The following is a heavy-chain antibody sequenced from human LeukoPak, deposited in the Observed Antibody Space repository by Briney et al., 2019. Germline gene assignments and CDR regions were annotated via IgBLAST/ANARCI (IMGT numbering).Heavy chain of an antibody. CDR1: GYTFTGYY. CDR3: ARGGDGASSPYYYYYMDV. J-gene: IGHJ6*03. CDR2: INPNSGGT. V-gene: IGHV1-2*02. Sequence: ASVKVSCKASGYTFTGYYMHWVRQAPGQGLEWMGWINPNSGGTNYAQKFQGRVTMTRDTSISTAYMELSRLRSDDTAVYYCARGGDGASSPYYYYYMDVWGKGTTVTVSS. D-gene: IGHD3-16*01.